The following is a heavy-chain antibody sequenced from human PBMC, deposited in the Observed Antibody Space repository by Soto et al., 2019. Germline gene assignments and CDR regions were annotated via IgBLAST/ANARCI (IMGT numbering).Heavy chain of an antibody. V-gene: IGHV1-46*01. Sequence: ASVKGSCKAPADTFTSYYIHWVRQAPGHGLEWMGIIKPNGGITRVAQTFQGRIIMTRDTSTSTVYMKRRSLTSENTAVFYCAEGLHPHDSSGYYYYYYYGMDVGGKGTTVTSPQ. D-gene: IGHD3-22*01. CDR2: IKPNGGIT. J-gene: IGHJ6*04. CDR3: AEGLHPHDSSGYYYYYYYGMDV. CDR1: ADTFTSYY.